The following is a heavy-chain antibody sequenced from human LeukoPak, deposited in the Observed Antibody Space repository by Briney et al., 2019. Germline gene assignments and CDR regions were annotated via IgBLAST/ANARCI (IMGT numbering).Heavy chain of an antibody. D-gene: IGHD1-26*01. J-gene: IGHJ5*02. CDR3: ARERPTIVGATLAGFDP. Sequence: ASVKVSCKASGYTFTSYDINWVRQATGQGLEWMGWMNPNSGNTGYAQKFQGRVTITRNTSISTAYMELSSLRSDDTAVYYCARERPTIVGATLAGFDPWGQGTLVTVSS. CDR2: MNPNSGNT. CDR1: GYTFTSYD. V-gene: IGHV1-8*03.